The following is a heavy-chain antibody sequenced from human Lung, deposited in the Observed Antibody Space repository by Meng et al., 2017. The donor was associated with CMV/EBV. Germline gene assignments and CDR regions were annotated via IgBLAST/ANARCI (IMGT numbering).Heavy chain of an antibody. D-gene: IGHD6-6*01. CDR2: INTYKGNT. CDR1: DYSFTSYG. V-gene: IGHV1-18*01. CDR3: ARSITIYRIDD. Sequence: ASXXVSCKASDYSFTSYGISWVRQAPGQGLEWMGWINTYKGNTNYAQKFQGRVTMTAETSTSTVYMEVRDLRFDDTAIYYCARSITIYRIDDWGLGTAVTVSS. J-gene: IGHJ6*02.